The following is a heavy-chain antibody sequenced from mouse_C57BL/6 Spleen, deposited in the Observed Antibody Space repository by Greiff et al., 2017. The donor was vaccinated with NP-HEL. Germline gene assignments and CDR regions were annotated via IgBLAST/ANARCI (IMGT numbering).Heavy chain of an antibody. CDR3: ARCNWDYFDY. CDR2: IYPGDGDT. V-gene: IGHV1-82*01. Sequence: VQGVESGPELVKPGASVKISCKASGYAFSSSWMNWVKQRPGKGLEWIGRIYPGDGDTNYNGKFKGKATLTADKSSSTAYMQLSSLTSEDSAVYFCARCNWDYFDYWGQGTTLTVSS. D-gene: IGHD4-1*01. J-gene: IGHJ2*01. CDR1: GYAFSSSW.